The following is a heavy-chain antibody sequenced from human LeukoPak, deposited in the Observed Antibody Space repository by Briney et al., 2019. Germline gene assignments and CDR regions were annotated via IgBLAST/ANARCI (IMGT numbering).Heavy chain of an antibody. CDR1: GFTVSSNY. V-gene: IGHV3-53*01. Sequence: GGSLRLSCAASGFTVSSNYMSWVRQAPGKGLEWVSVIYSGGSTYYADSVKGRFTVSRDNSKNTLYLQMNSLRAEDTAVYYCARESSSDAFDIWGQGTMVTVSS. CDR2: IYSGGST. J-gene: IGHJ3*02. D-gene: IGHD6-6*01. CDR3: ARESSSDAFDI.